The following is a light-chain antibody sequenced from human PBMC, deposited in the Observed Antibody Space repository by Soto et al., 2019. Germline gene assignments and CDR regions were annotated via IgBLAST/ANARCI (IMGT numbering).Light chain of an antibody. J-gene: IGKJ5*01. CDR3: QQYGSSPGT. V-gene: IGKV3-20*01. Sequence: EIVLTQSPGTLSLYPGERGTLSCRASQSVGSSQLAWYQQKPGQAPRLLIYGASTRATGTPDRFSGSGSGTDFTLTISRLEPEDFAVYYCQQYGSSPGTFGQGTRLEI. CDR1: QSVGSSQ. CDR2: GAS.